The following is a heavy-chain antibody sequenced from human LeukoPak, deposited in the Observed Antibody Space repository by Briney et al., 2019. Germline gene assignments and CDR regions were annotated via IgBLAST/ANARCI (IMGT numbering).Heavy chain of an antibody. D-gene: IGHD3-10*01. V-gene: IGHV3-48*03. CDR3: ARESSYYGSGSYYYYYYMDV. Sequence: GGSLRLSCAASGFTFSSYEMNWVRQAPGKGLEWVSYISSSGSTIYYAGSVKGRFTISRDNAKNSLYLQMNSLRAEDTAVYYCARESSYYGSGSYYYYYYMDVWGKGTTVTISS. J-gene: IGHJ6*03. CDR1: GFTFSSYE. CDR2: ISSSGSTI.